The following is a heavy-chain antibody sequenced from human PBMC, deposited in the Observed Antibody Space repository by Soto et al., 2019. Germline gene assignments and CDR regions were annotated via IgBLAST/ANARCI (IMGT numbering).Heavy chain of an antibody. CDR1: RFAFSSYA. Sequence: PAGSLRLSFAASRFAFSSYAMHWVRQAPGKGLEYVSAISSDGGSTYYADSVKGRFTISRDNSKNTLYLQMSSLRAEDTAVYYCVKEAQGVPSLEAPVDYWGHGTLVT. D-gene: IGHD3-3*01. V-gene: IGHV3-64D*06. CDR2: ISSDGGST. J-gene: IGHJ4*01. CDR3: VKEAQGVPSLEAPVDY.